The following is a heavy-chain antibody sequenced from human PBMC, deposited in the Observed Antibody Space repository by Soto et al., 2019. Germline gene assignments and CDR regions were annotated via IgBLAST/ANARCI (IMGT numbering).Heavy chain of an antibody. CDR3: ASRAAAHGLDV. Sequence: LGESLKISCKSSGYSSPNYWIAWVRQMPGKGLEWMGIIYPGDSDTRYSPSFQGQVTISADKSISTAYLQWSSLKASDTAMYYCASRAAAHGLDVWGQGTTVTVSS. D-gene: IGHD6-13*01. CDR2: IYPGDSDT. CDR1: GYSSPNYW. J-gene: IGHJ6*02. V-gene: IGHV5-51*01.